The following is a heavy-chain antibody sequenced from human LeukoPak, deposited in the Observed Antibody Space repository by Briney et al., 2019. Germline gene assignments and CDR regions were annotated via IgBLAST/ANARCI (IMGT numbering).Heavy chain of an antibody. CDR2: IKKDGSEM. D-gene: IGHD1-26*01. CDR3: ARQETSSYNGAFDI. Sequence: GGSLRLSCAASGLIFSSYWMSWVRQAPGKGLEWVAKIKKDGSEMYYVDSVKGRFTISRDNAKNSLYLQMNSLRADDTAVYHCARQETSSYNGAFDIWGQGTMVTVSS. V-gene: IGHV3-7*01. CDR1: GLIFSSYW. J-gene: IGHJ3*02.